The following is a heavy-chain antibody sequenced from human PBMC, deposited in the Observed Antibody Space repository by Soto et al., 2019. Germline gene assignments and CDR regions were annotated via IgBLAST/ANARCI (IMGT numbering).Heavy chain of an antibody. J-gene: IGHJ4*02. CDR3: ARGINMMVVLQGDAPDNYYFDS. V-gene: IGHV4-31*03. D-gene: IGHD3-22*01. CDR2: IYYSGST. CDR1: GGYISSGGYY. Sequence: PSETLSLTCTVSGGYISSGGYYWSWIRQHPGKGLEWIGYIYYSGSTYYNPSLKSRVTISVDTSKNQFSLKLKSLTAADTAVYYCARGINMMVVLQGDAPDNYYFDSWGQGTLVTVSS.